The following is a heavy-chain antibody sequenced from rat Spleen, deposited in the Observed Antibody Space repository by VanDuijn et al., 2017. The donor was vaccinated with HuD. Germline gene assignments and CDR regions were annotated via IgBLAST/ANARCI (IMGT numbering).Heavy chain of an antibody. CDR2: ISTGGGNT. CDR1: GFTFNSYD. Sequence: EVQLVESGGGLVQPGRSLKLSCAASGFTFNSYDMAWVRQAPTKGLEWVASISTGGGNTYYRDSVKGRFTISRDNTKSTLYLQMDSLRSEDTATYYCARQVTALDYWGQGVMATVSS. J-gene: IGHJ2*01. V-gene: IGHV5-25*01. D-gene: IGHD1-10*01. CDR3: ARQVTALDY.